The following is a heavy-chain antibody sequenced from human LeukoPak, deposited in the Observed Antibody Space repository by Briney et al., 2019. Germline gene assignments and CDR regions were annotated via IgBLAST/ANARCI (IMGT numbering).Heavy chain of an antibody. J-gene: IGHJ4*02. D-gene: IGHD4-17*01. CDR2: IYYSGST. V-gene: IGHV4-59*08. CDR1: GGSFSGYY. CDR3: ARRRLAQFSGDYGYDY. Sequence: PSETLSLTCAVYGGSFSGYYWSWIRQPPGKGLEWIGYIYYSGSTNYNPSLKSRVTISVDTSKNQFSLKLSSVTAADTAVYHCARRRLAQFSGDYGYDYWGQGTLVTVSS.